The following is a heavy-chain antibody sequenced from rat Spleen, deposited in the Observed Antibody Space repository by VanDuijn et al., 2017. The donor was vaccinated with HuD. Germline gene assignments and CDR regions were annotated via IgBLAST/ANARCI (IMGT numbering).Heavy chain of an antibody. CDR2: MWNGGDT. Sequence: QVQLRESGPGLVQPSQTLSLTCTVSGFSLTSYHVHWVRQPPGKGLEWMGVMWNGGDTSYNSALKSRLSISRDTSKSQVFLKMSSLQTEDTATYYCARDGGGIDYWGQGVMVTVSS. D-gene: IGHD1-11*01. V-gene: IGHV2-32*01. J-gene: IGHJ2*01. CDR1: GFSLTSYH. CDR3: ARDGGGIDY.